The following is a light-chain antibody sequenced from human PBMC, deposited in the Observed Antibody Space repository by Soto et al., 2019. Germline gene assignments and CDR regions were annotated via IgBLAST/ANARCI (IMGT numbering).Light chain of an antibody. V-gene: IGLV2-23*01. CDR2: EGS. CDR1: SSDVGSYNL. CDR3: CSYAGYSTDV. J-gene: IGLJ1*01. Sequence: QSVLTQPASVSGSPGQSITISCTGTSSDVGSYNLVSWYQQHPGKAPKLMIYEGSKRPSGLSNRFSGSKSGNTASLTISGLQAEDEADYYCCSYAGYSTDVFGTGTKLTVL.